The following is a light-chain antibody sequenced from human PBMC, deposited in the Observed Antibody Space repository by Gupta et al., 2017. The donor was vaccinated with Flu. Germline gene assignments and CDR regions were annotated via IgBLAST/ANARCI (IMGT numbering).Light chain of an antibody. V-gene: IGLV3-1*01. CDR1: KLGDKY. J-gene: IGLJ2*01. CDR3: QAWDSSTVV. Sequence: SYELTQPPSVSVSPGQTASITCSGDKLGDKYACWYQQKPGQSPVPVIYQDSKRPAGIPERFSGSNSGNTATLTISGTQAMDEADYYGQAWDSSTVVFGGGTKLTVL. CDR2: QDS.